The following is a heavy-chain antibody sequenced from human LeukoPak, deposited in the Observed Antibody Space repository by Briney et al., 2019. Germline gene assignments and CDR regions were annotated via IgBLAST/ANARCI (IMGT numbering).Heavy chain of an antibody. CDR1: GGTFSSYA. Sequence: SVKVSCKASGGTFSSYAISWVRQAPGQGLEWMGRIIPILGIANYAQKFQGRVMITADKSTSTAYMELSSLRSEDTAVYYCATTTVTTSYYYGMDVWGQGTTVTVS. J-gene: IGHJ6*02. CDR2: IIPILGIA. V-gene: IGHV1-69*04. CDR3: ATTTVTTSYYYGMDV. D-gene: IGHD4-11*01.